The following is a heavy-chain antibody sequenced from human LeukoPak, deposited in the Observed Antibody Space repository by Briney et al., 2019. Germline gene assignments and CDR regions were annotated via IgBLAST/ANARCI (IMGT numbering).Heavy chain of an antibody. D-gene: IGHD3-16*01. Sequence: GESLKISCKASGYTFTSYGISWVRQAPGQGLEWMGWISAYNGNTNYAQKLQGRVTMTTDTSTSTAYMELRSLRSDDTAVYYCARGGRDTWGTALYYFDYWGQGTLVTVSS. CDR3: ARGGRDTWGTALYYFDY. J-gene: IGHJ4*02. CDR2: ISAYNGNT. CDR1: GYTFTSYG. V-gene: IGHV1-18*01.